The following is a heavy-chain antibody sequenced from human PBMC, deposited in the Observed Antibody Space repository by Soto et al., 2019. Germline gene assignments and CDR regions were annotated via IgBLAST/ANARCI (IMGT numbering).Heavy chain of an antibody. CDR3: ARDQARTDGSGSYPLYYYYGMDV. V-gene: IGHV3-30-3*01. Sequence: GGSLRLSCAASGFTFSSYAMHWVRQAPGKGLEWVAVISYDGSNKYYADSVKGRFTISRDNSKNTLYLQMNSLRAEDTAVYYCARDQARTDGSGSYPLYYYYGMDVWGQGTTVTVSS. J-gene: IGHJ6*02. D-gene: IGHD3-10*01. CDR1: GFTFSSYA. CDR2: ISYDGSNK.